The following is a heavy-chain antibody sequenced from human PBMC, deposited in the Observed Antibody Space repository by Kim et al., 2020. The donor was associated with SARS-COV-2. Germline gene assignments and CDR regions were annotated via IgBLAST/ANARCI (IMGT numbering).Heavy chain of an antibody. J-gene: IGHJ6*02. CDR1: GGSFSGYY. CDR2: INHSGST. CDR3: ARGRAGVVPAPILGIGPHYDYYAMDV. V-gene: IGHV4-34*01. D-gene: IGHD2-2*02. Sequence: SETLSLTCAVYGGSFSGYYWSWIRQPPGKGLEWIGEINHSGSTNYNPSLKSRVTMSVDMSKNQFSLKLSSVTAADTALYYCARGRAGVVPAPILGIGPHYDYYAMDVWGHGTTVTVSS.